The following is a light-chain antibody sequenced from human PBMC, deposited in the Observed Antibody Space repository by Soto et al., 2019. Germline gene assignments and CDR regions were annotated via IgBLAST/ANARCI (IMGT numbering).Light chain of an antibody. CDR1: QSVSSNF. Sequence: EVLLTQSPGTLSLSPLERCRLSFMASQSVSSNFLAWYQQKPGQAPRLLIYGASSRATGIPDRFSGSGSGTHFTLTISRLEPEDFAVYYCQQYGSSRTFGQGTKVDIK. V-gene: IGKV3-20*01. CDR2: GAS. J-gene: IGKJ1*01. CDR3: QQYGSSRT.